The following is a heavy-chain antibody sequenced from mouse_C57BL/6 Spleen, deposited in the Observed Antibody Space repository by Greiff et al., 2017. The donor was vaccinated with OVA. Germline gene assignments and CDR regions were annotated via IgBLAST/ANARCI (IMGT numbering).Heavy chain of an antibody. D-gene: IGHD2-2*01. V-gene: IGHV1-54*01. Sequence: VQLQQSGAELVRPGTSVKVSCKASGYAFTNYLIEWVKQRPGQGLEWIGVINPGSGGTNYNEKFKGKATLTADKSSSTAYMQLSSLTSEDSAVYFCARSGGLRHYFDYWGQGTTLTVSS. CDR3: ARSGGLRHYFDY. CDR2: INPGSGGT. J-gene: IGHJ2*01. CDR1: GYAFTNYL.